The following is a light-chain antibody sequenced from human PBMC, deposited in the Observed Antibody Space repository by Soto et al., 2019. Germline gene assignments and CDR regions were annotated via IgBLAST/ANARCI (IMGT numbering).Light chain of an antibody. V-gene: IGLV2-14*01. CDR2: EVS. Sequence: HSVLTQPASLSGSPGQSITISCTGTSSDVGGYNYVSWYQQHPGKAPKLTIYEVSNRPSGVSNRFSGSKSGNTASLTISGLQAEDEADYYCSSYPSSRNLNVVFGGGAKVTVL. J-gene: IGLJ2*01. CDR1: SSDVGGYNY. CDR3: SSYPSSRNLNVV.